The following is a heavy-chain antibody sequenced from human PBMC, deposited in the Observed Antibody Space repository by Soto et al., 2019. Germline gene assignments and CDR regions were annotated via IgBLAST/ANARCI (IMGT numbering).Heavy chain of an antibody. D-gene: IGHD6-6*01. CDR2: MDPSDSYT. Sequence: PGESLKISCQGSGYSFTSHWSNWVRQMHGKGLEWMGKMDPSDSYTNYSPSFQGHVTISADKSISTAYLQWSSLKASDTAMYYCARWYSSSSPVWGQGTTVTVSS. J-gene: IGHJ6*02. CDR3: ARWYSSSSPV. V-gene: IGHV5-10-1*01. CDR1: GYSFTSHW.